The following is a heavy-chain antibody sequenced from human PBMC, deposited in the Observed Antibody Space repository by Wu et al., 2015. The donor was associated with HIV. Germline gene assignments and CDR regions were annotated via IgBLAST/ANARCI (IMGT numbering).Heavy chain of an antibody. CDR2: IIPIFGTA. CDR3: ARDAPDSYCSSTSCYTGDYYYYMDV. V-gene: IGHV1-69*12. CDR1: GGTFSSYA. D-gene: IGHD2-2*02. Sequence: QVQLVQSGAEVKKPGSSVKVSCKASGGTFSSYAISWVRQAPGQGLEWMGGIIPIFGTANYAQKFQGRVTITADESTSTAYMELSSLRSEDTAVYYCARDAPDSYCSSTSCYTGDYYYYMDVWGKGTTVTVSS. J-gene: IGHJ6*03.